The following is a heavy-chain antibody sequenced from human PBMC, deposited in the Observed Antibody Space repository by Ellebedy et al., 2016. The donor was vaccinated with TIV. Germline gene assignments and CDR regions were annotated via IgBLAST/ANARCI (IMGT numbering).Heavy chain of an antibody. CDR1: GVSISSYC. CDR2: IYFGGST. D-gene: IGHD3-3*01. V-gene: IGHV4-39*01. J-gene: IGHJ5*02. CDR3: AGRPYYTSPGGNNWFDP. Sequence: SETLSLXXTVSGVSISSYCWDWIRQPPGKGLEWIGSIYFGGSTFYTPSLKSRVTISVDTSKDQFSLSLDSVTAADTAIYYCAGRPYYTSPGGNNWFDPWGQGTLVTVSS.